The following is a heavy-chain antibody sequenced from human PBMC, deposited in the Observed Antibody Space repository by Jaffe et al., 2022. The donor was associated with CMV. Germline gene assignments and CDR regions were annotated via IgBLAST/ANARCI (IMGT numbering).Heavy chain of an antibody. Sequence: QVQLVQSGAEVKKPGASVKVSCKVSGYTLTELSMHWVRQAPGKGLEWMGGFDPEDGETIYAQKFQGRVTMTEDTSTDTAYMELSSLRSEDTAVYYCATSWWAVAGTATYFQHWGQGTLVTVSS. D-gene: IGHD6-19*01. J-gene: IGHJ1*01. CDR2: FDPEDGET. CDR1: GYTLTELS. V-gene: IGHV1-24*01. CDR3: ATSWWAVAGTATYFQH.